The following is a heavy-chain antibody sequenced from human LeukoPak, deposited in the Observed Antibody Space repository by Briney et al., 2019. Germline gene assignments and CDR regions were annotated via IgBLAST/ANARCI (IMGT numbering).Heavy chain of an antibody. V-gene: IGHV3-53*04. CDR1: GFTFSSYA. J-gene: IGHJ3*01. CDR3: ARDRRGEKDFDV. Sequence: GGSLRLSCAASGFTFSSYAMSWVRQAPGKGLERVSAIYADGYTRDAASVKGRFSISRHNSKNTVYLQMDNLRPEDTAAYYCARDRRGEKDFDVWGPGTMVTVSS. CDR2: IYADGYT.